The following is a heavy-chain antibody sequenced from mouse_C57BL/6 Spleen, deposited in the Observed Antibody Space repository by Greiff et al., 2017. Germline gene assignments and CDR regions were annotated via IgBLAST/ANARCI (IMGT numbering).Heavy chain of an antibody. CDR3: ARGGGYGSSYGWYFDV. D-gene: IGHD1-1*01. Sequence: EVKLMEPGAELVRPGSSVKMSCKTSGYTFTSYGINWVKQRPGQGLEWIGYIYLGNGYTEYNEKFKGKATLTSDTSSSTAYMQLSSLTSEYSAIYFCARGGGYGSSYGWYFDVWGTGTTVTVSS. V-gene: IGHV1-58*01. CDR1: GYTFTSYG. J-gene: IGHJ1*03. CDR2: IYLGNGYT.